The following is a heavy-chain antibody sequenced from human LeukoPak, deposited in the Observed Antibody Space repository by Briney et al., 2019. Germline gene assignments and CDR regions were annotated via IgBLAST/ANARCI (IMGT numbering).Heavy chain of an antibody. D-gene: IGHD3-10*01. J-gene: IGHJ4*02. CDR2: VFNGGST. CDR1: GASIDSHY. Sequence: PSETLSLTCSVSGASIDSHYWSWIRQSPGKGLEWIGYVFNGGSTNYNPSLNSRVTMSLDTSRAQFSLRLSSVTAAGTAIYYCASRPADTTWYGVFDYWSQGTLVTVSS. V-gene: IGHV4-59*11. CDR3: ASRPADTTWYGVFDY.